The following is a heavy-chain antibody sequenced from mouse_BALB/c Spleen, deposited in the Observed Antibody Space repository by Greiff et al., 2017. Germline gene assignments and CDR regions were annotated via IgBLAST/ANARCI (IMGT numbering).Heavy chain of an antibody. CDR1: GFTFSSYA. J-gene: IGHJ1*01. CDR2: ISSGGSYT. D-gene: IGHD4-1*01. V-gene: IGHV5-9-4*01. Sequence: EVQLVESGGGLVKPGGSLKLSCAASGFTFSSYAMSWVRQSPEKRLEWVAEISSGGSYTYYPDTVTGRFTISRDNAKNTLYLEMSSLRSEDTAMYYCARPLGRGNWYFDVWGAGTTVTVSS. CDR3: ARPLGRGNWYFDV.